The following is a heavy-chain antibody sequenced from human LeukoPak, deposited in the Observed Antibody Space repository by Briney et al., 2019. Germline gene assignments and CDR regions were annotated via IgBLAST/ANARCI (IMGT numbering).Heavy chain of an antibody. CDR1: GGSISSYY. V-gene: IGHV4-59*01. Sequence: KPSETLSLTCTVSGGSISSYYWSWIRQPPGKGLEWIGYIYYSGSTNYNPSLKSRVTISVDTSKNQFSLKLSSVTAADTAVHYCARGGSSSWPYYYYYYMDVWGKGTTVTVSS. CDR3: ARGGSSSWPYYYYYYMDV. J-gene: IGHJ6*03. D-gene: IGHD6-13*01. CDR2: IYYSGST.